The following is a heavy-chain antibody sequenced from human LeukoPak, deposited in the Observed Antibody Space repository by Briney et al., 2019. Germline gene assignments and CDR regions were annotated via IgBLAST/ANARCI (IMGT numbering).Heavy chain of an antibody. V-gene: IGHV3-30*03. CDR1: GFTFSSYG. D-gene: IGHD4-23*01. CDR2: ISYDGSNK. CDR3: ARVSGGYYGGNSLAFDI. Sequence: GGSLRLSCAASGFTFSSYGMHWVRQAPGKGLEWVAVISYDGSNKYYADSVKGRFTISRDNSKNTLYLQMNSLRAEDTAVYYCARVSGGYYGGNSLAFDIWGQGTMVTVSS. J-gene: IGHJ3*02.